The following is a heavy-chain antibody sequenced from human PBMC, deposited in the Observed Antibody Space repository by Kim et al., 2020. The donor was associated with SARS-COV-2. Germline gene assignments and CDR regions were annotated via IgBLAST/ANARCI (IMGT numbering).Heavy chain of an antibody. CDR1: GGSISSSSYY. CDR3: ASLPFGRCTNGVCYTRVGWFDP. D-gene: IGHD2-8*01. CDR2: IYYSGST. Sequence: SETLSLTCTVSGGSISSSSYYWGWIRQPPGKGLEWIGSIYYSGSTYYNPSLKSRVTISVDTSKNQFSLKLSSVTAADTAVYYCASLPFGRCTNGVCYTRVGWFDPWGQGTLVTVSS. V-gene: IGHV4-39*01. J-gene: IGHJ5*02.